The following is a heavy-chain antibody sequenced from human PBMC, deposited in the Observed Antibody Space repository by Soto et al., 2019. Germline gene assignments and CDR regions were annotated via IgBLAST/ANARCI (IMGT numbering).Heavy chain of an antibody. D-gene: IGHD3-16*01. J-gene: IGHJ3*02. CDR1: GASMSSGVYS. CDR3: ARTYYDYVLGDAFDS. V-gene: IGHV4-30-2*01. CDR2: IFPSGST. Sequence: PSETLSLTCAVSGASMSSGVYSWSWVRQPPGKGLEWIGYIFPSGSTNFNPSLKSRVTISLDTSKNQFSLRLTSVTAADTAMYYCARTYYDYVLGDAFDSWGQGEMVTV.